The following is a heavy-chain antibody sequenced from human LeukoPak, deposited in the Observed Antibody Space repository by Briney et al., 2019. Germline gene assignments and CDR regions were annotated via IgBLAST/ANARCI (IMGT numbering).Heavy chain of an antibody. CDR1: GFTFSNYA. D-gene: IGHD3-10*01. J-gene: IGHJ6*02. V-gene: IGHV3-30-3*01. Sequence: PGGSLTLSCAASGFTFSNYALFWVRQAPGKGLECVAIISYTGGNKYYVDSVKGRFTISRDNSKNTLYLQMNSLRLEDTAVFYCARGRGLRISMIRGIGMDVWGRGTTVTVSS. CDR2: ISYTGGNK. CDR3: ARGRGLRISMIRGIGMDV.